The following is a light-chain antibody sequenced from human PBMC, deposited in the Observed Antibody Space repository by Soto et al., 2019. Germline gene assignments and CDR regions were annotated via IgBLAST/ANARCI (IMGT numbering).Light chain of an antibody. Sequence: QSALTQPRSVSGSPGQSVTISCTGTSSDVGAYNYVSWYRQHPGKAPELMIYDVNKRPSGVPDRFSGSKSGNTASLTISGLQAEDEADYYCCSYAGNYISFGGGTQLTVL. V-gene: IGLV2-11*01. CDR3: CSYAGNYIS. CDR1: SSDVGAYNY. J-gene: IGLJ2*01. CDR2: DVN.